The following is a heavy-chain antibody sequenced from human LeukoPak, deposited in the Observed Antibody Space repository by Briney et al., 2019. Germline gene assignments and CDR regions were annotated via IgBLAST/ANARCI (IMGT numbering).Heavy chain of an antibody. D-gene: IGHD4-23*01. Sequence: SGPTLVNPTQTLTLTCTFSGFSLSTSGVGVGWIRQPPGKALEWLARIDWDDDKYYSTSLKTRLTISKDTSKNQVVLTMTNMDPVDTATYYCARELAGDGGNSVNDAFDIWGQGTMVTVSS. J-gene: IGHJ3*02. V-gene: IGHV2-70*11. CDR1: GFSLSTSGVG. CDR2: IDWDDDK. CDR3: ARELAGDGGNSVNDAFDI.